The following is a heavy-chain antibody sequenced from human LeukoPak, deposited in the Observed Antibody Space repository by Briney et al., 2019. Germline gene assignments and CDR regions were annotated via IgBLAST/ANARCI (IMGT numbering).Heavy chain of an antibody. CDR2: INHNGNVN. J-gene: IGHJ6*02. Sequence: GGSLRLSCAASGFAFSDYYMSWVRQAPGKGLEWVASINHNGNVNYYVDSVKGRFTISRDNAKNSLYLQMSNLRAEDTAVYFCARGGGLDVWGQGATVTVSS. D-gene: IGHD3-16*01. V-gene: IGHV3-7*03. CDR1: GFAFSDYY. CDR3: ARGGGLDV.